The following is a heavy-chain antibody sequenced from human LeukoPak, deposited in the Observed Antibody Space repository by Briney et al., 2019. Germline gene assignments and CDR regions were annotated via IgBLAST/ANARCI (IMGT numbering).Heavy chain of an antibody. CDR3: ARHGAESSSWYGFRYDY. CDR2: VYYSGST. Sequence: KPSQTLSLTCTVSNGSISSYYWSWIRQPPGKGLEWIGYVYYSGSTSYNPSLKSRITVSVDTSRNQFSLTLTSATAADTAVYYCARHGAESSSWYGFRYDYWGQGRLVTVSS. CDR1: NGSISSYY. D-gene: IGHD6-13*01. J-gene: IGHJ4*02. V-gene: IGHV4-59*08.